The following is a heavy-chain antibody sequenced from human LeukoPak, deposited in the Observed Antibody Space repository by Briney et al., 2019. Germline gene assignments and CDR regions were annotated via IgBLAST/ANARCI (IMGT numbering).Heavy chain of an antibody. CDR1: GFTLSSYW. CDR3: VRGRPY. J-gene: IGHJ4*02. V-gene: IGHV3-7*03. CDR2: INEDGSEY. Sequence: PGGSLRLSCAVSGFTLSSYWINWVRQAPGNAPEWVATINEDGSEYYYVDSVKGRFTISRDNAKDSLYLQMSSLRVEDTAVYYCVRGRPYWGKGTLVTVSS.